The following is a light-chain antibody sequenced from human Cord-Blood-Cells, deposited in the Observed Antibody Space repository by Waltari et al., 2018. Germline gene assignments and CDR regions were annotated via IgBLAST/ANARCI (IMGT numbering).Light chain of an antibody. CDR2: EVS. CDR1: SSDVGGYNY. J-gene: IGLJ1*01. V-gene: IGLV2-8*01. CDR3: SSYAGSNNFV. Sequence: QSALTQSPSASGSPGQSVTISCTGTSSDVGGYNYVFWYQQHPGKAPKLMIYEVSKRPSGVPDRFSGSKSGNTASLTVSGLQAEDEADYYCSSYAGSNNFVFGTGTKVTVL.